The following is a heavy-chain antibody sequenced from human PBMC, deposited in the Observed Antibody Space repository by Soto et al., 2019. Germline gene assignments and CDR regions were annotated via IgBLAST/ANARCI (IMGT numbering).Heavy chain of an antibody. CDR1: GFIFSSYT. D-gene: IGHD1-26*01. Sequence: GGSLRLSCAASGFIFSSYTIHWVRQAPCKGLEWVGVITYDGSNQYYADSVKGRFTISRDNSRKMLFLQMNSLRPDDTAVYYCARPPSRSSPEFEYWGQGTLVAVCS. J-gene: IGHJ4*02. CDR3: ARPPSRSSPEFEY. CDR2: ITYDGSNQ. V-gene: IGHV3-30-3*01.